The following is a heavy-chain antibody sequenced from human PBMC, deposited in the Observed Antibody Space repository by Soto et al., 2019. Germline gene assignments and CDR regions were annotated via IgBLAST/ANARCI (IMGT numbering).Heavy chain of an antibody. CDR1: GGTFSRYS. J-gene: IGHJ6*02. Sequence: QVQLVQSGAEVKKPGSSVKVSCKISGGTFSRYSISWVRQAPGQGLEWMGGIVPIFGTRNYGQKFQDRVTITTDESATTAHMELSNLRSEDTAVYYCARPYEGGYSSNHHYYYALDVWDQGTAVTVS. CDR3: ARPYEGGYSSNHHYYYALDV. CDR2: IVPIFGTR. V-gene: IGHV1-69*01. D-gene: IGHD3-22*01.